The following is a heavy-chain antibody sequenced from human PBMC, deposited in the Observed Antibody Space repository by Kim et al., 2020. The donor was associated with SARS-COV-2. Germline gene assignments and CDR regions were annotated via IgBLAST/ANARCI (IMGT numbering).Heavy chain of an antibody. CDR3: ATGLAGYATGWIDH. J-gene: IGHJ4*02. CDR2: VNPNTGDT. Sequence: ASVKVSCKASGYNFGGHYMHWVRQAPGQGLEWMGWVNPNTGDTAYAQKFQGRVTMTRDTSVTTTYIELNSLRSDDTAVSFCATGLAGYATGWIDHWGQGTLVNVSS. CDR1: GYNFGGHY. D-gene: IGHD2-2*01. V-gene: IGHV1-2*02.